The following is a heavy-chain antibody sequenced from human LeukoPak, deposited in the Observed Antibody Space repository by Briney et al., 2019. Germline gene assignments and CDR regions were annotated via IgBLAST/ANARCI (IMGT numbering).Heavy chain of an antibody. J-gene: IGHJ4*02. D-gene: IGHD3-22*01. CDR2: INPSGGST. CDR1: RYTFTSYY. V-gene: IGHV1-46*01. CDR3: ARTYYYDSSGYPFDY. Sequence: GASVKVSCKASRYTFTSYYMHWVRQAPGQGLEWMGIINPSGGSTSYAQKFQGRVTMTRDTSTSTVYMELSSLRSEDTAVYYCARTYYYDSSGYPFDYWGQGTLVTVSS.